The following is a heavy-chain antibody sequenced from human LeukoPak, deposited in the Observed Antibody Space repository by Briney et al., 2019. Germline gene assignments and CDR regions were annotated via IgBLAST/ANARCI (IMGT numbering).Heavy chain of an antibody. CDR2: IKQDGSEK. CDR3: ARIQRYCSGGSCYSDYGMDI. Sequence: GGSLRLSCAASGFTFSSYWMSWVRQAPGKGLEWVANIKQDGSEKYYVDSVKGLFTISRDNAKNSLYLQMNSLRAEDTAVYYCARIQRYCSGGSCYSDYGMDIWGQGTTVTVSS. CDR1: GFTFSSYW. V-gene: IGHV3-7*01. D-gene: IGHD2-15*01. J-gene: IGHJ6*02.